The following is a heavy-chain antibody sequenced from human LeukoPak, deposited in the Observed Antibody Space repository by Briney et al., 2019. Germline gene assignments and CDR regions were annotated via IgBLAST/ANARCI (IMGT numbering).Heavy chain of an antibody. J-gene: IGHJ4*02. CDR1: GYTFTSYA. V-gene: IGHV1-3*01. D-gene: IGHD6-13*01. Sequence: GASVKVSCKASGYTFTSYAMHWVRQAPGQRLEWMGWINAGNGNTKYSQKFQGRVTITRDTSASTAYMGLSSLRSEDTAVYYCARADSSSWLEYYFDYWGQGTLVTVSS. CDR3: ARADSSSWLEYYFDY. CDR2: INAGNGNT.